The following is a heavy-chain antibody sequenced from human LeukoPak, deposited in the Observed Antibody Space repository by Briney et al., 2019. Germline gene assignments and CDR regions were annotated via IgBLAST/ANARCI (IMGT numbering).Heavy chain of an antibody. Sequence: SETLSLTCAVYGGSFSGYYWSWIRQPPGKGLEWIGEINYSGSTSYNPSLKSRVTISVDTSKNQFSLKLSSVIAADTAVYYCARSNGSTSYWGQGTLVTVSS. CDR2: INYSGST. J-gene: IGHJ4*02. V-gene: IGHV4-34*01. CDR1: GGSFSGYY. D-gene: IGHD2-2*01. CDR3: ARSNGSTSY.